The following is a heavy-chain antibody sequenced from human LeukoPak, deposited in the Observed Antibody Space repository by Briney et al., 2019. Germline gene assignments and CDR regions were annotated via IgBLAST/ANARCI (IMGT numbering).Heavy chain of an antibody. V-gene: IGHV1-2*02. CDR3: ASEADYYDSSGYYMDV. Sequence: VASVKVSCKASGYTFTDYFMHWVRQAPGQGLEWMGWINPNSGGTNCAQKFQGRVTMTRDTSISTAYMELSSLRSEDTAVYYCASEADYYDSSGYYMDVWGKGTTVTVSS. J-gene: IGHJ6*03. D-gene: IGHD3-22*01. CDR1: GYTFTDYF. CDR2: INPNSGGT.